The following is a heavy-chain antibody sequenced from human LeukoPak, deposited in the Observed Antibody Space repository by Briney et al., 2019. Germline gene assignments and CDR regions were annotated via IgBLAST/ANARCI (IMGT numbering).Heavy chain of an antibody. Sequence: GGTLRLSCAASGFTFSDYYMSWIRQAPGKGLEGVSYLSSSGSTIYYADSVKGGFIISRDNAKNSLHLQRNGLRAEDTVVYYCARYKTRYYDYVWGSYPYWGQGTLVTVSS. D-gene: IGHD3-16*01. CDR2: LSSSGSTI. CDR3: ARYKTRYYDYVWGSYPY. J-gene: IGHJ4*02. V-gene: IGHV3-11*01. CDR1: GFTFSDYY.